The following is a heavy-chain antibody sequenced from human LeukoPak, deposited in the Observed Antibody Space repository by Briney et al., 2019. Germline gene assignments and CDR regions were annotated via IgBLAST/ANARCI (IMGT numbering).Heavy chain of an antibody. J-gene: IGHJ5*02. CDR1: GYTFTSYG. Sequence: SVKVSCKASGYTFTSYGISWVRQAPGQGLEWMGGIIPIFGTANYAQKFQGRVTITADKSTSTAYMELSSLRSEDTAVYYCARGRPTTTIAPAGVNWFDPWGQGTLVIVSS. D-gene: IGHD6-13*01. CDR3: ARGRPTTTIAPAGVNWFDP. V-gene: IGHV1-69*06. CDR2: IIPIFGTA.